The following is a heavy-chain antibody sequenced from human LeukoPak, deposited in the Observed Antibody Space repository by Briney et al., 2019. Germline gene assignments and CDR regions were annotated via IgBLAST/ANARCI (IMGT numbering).Heavy chain of an antibody. Sequence: SETLSLTCTVSGGSISSSSYYWGWIRQPPGKGLEWIGSIYYSGSTYYNPSLKSRVTISVDTSKNQFSLKLSSVTAADTAVYYCAIPPDYGSGSEGGDAFDIWGQGTMVTVSS. CDR3: AIPPDYGSGSEGGDAFDI. J-gene: IGHJ3*02. V-gene: IGHV4-39*01. D-gene: IGHD3-10*01. CDR1: GGSISSSSYY. CDR2: IYYSGST.